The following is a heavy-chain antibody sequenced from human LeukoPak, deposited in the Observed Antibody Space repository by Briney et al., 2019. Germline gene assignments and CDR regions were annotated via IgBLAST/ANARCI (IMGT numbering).Heavy chain of an antibody. V-gene: IGHV4-4*02. CDR3: VRGYEPGY. Sequence: PSGTLSLTCAVSGDSISNINWWNWVRQPPGKGLEWIGEIDHRGNTNYNPSLKSRVTISVDRSKNQFSLQLTSVTAADTAMYYCVRGYEPGYWGRGTLVTVSA. D-gene: IGHD5-12*01. CDR2: IDHRGNT. J-gene: IGHJ4*02. CDR1: GDSISNINW.